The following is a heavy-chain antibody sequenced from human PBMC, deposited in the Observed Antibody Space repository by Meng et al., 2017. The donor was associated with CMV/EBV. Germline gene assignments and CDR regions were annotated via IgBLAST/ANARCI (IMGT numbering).Heavy chain of an antibody. V-gene: IGHV3-30-3*01. CDR2: ISYDGSNK. Sequence: GESLKISCAASGFTFSSYAMHWVRQAPGKGLEWVAVISYDGSNKYYADSVKGRFTISRDNSKNTLYLQMNSLRAEDTAVYYCARGTPPPDFWSGYYPWYYYYGMDVWGRGTLVTVSS. J-gene: IGHJ6*02. CDR1: GFTFSSYA. CDR3: ARGTPPPDFWSGYYPWYYYYGMDV. D-gene: IGHD3-3*01.